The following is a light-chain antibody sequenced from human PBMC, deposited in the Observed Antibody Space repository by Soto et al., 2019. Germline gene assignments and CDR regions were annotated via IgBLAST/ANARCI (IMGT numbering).Light chain of an antibody. CDR2: GAS. CDR1: QEISTN. CDR3: NQYKIWPYS. Sequence: VVMTQSPATLSVSVGERVTLSCRASQEISTNLAWYQQRPGQAPRLLIWGASTRAAVIPARFSGSGSGTEFTLTISGLESEDFATYYCNQYKIWPYSFGQGTKLEI. V-gene: IGKV3-15*01. J-gene: IGKJ2*01.